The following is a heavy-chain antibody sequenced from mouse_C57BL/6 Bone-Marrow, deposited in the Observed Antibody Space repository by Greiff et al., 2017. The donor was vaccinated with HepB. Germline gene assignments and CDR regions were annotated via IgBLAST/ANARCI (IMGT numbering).Heavy chain of an antibody. Sequence: EVHLVESGGGLVQPGESLKLSCESNEYEFPSHDMSWVRKTPEKRLELVAAINSDGGSTYDPDTMERRFIISRDNTKKTLYLQMSSLRSEDTALYYCASPHYYGSSYLYYFDYWGQGTTLTVSS. CDR2: INSDGGST. D-gene: IGHD1-1*01. CDR3: ASPHYYGSSYLYYFDY. J-gene: IGHJ2*01. V-gene: IGHV5-2*01. CDR1: EYEFPSHD.